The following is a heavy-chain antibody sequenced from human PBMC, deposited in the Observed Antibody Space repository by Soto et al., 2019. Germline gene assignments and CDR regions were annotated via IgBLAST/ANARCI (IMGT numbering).Heavy chain of an antibody. Sequence: PGESLKISCKGSGYSFTSYWIGWVRQMPGKGLEWMGIIYPGDSDTRYSPSFQGQVTISADKSISTAYLQWSSLKASDTAMYYCARLTGDTLYYFGMDVCGQGPTVTVS. D-gene: IGHD7-27*01. CDR3: ARLTGDTLYYFGMDV. CDR2: IYPGDSDT. J-gene: IGHJ6*02. CDR1: GYSFTSYW. V-gene: IGHV5-51*01.